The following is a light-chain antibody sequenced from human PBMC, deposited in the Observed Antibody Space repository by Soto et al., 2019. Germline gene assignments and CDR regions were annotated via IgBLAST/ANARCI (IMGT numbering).Light chain of an antibody. J-gene: IGKJ5*01. CDR1: QSVSSSY. V-gene: IGKV3D-20*01. Sequence: VVLTQSPATLSLSPGERGSLSCGASQSVSSSYVAWYQHKPGLAPRLLIHDTSSRAIGIPDRLSGSKSGTNFTLTIRRMEHEDVGMYYCQQYGSSPITFGQGTRLEIK. CDR2: DTS. CDR3: QQYGSSPIT.